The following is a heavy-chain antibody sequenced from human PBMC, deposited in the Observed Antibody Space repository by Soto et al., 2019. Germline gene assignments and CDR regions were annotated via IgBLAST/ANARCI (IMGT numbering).Heavy chain of an antibody. J-gene: IGHJ5*02. CDR2: MNPNSGNT. D-gene: IGHD6-13*01. CDR3: ARGAGIAAAGTSDWFDP. CDR1: GYTFTSYD. V-gene: IGHV1-8*01. Sequence: QVQLVQSGAEVKKPGASVKVSCKASGYTFTSYDINWVRQATGQGLEWMGWMNPNSGNTGYAQKFQGRVTMTRNTSISTAYMKLSSLRSEDTAVYYCARGAGIAAAGTSDWFDPWGQGTLVTVSS.